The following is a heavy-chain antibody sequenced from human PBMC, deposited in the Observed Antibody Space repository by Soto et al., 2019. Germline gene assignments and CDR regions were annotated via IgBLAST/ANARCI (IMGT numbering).Heavy chain of an antibody. D-gene: IGHD6-6*01. Sequence: SETLSLTCTVSGGSISSDDYYWSWIRQPPGKGLEWIGYIYYSGRTDYNPSLKSRVIMSIDTSKNQFSLNLNSVSAADTAVYYCARELSNSPDYFDYWGQGSLVTVSS. J-gene: IGHJ4*02. CDR3: ARELSNSPDYFDY. CDR2: IYYSGRT. V-gene: IGHV4-30-4*01. CDR1: GGSISSDDYY.